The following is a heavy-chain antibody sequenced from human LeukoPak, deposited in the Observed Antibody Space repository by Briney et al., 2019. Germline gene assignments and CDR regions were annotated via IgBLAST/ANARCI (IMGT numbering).Heavy chain of an antibody. CDR1: GYTFTSYD. CDR3: ARGLTYYDFWSGYYGYYYYGMDV. D-gene: IGHD3-3*01. Sequence: ASVKVSCKASGYTFTSYDINWVRQATGQGLEWMGWMNPNSGNTGYAQKFQGRVTMTRNTSISTAYMELSSLRSEDTAVYYSARGLTYYDFWSGYYGYYYYGMDVWGQGTTVTVSS. CDR2: MNPNSGNT. J-gene: IGHJ6*02. V-gene: IGHV1-8*01.